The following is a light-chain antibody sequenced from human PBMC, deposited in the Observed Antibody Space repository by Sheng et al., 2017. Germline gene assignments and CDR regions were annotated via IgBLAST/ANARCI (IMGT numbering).Light chain of an antibody. Sequence: ETVMTQSPATLSVSPGESATLSCRASQSVRSSLAWYQQKPGRPPSLLIFGASTRAAGVPARFSGSGSETEFTLTISSLQSEDFAVYYCQQYNDWPMYTFGQGTKLEIK. CDR3: QQYNDWPMYT. CDR1: QSVRSS. J-gene: IGKJ2*01. V-gene: IGKV3-15*01. CDR2: GAS.